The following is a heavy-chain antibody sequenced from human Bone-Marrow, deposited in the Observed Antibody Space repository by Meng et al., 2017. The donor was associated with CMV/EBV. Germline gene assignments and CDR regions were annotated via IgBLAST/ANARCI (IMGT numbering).Heavy chain of an antibody. CDR3: AKDLGDCSSTSCYKSFDYYYYGMDV. V-gene: IGHV3-30*02. CDR2: IRYDGSNK. Sequence: GESLKISCAASGFTFRTYNMNWVRQAPGKGLEWVAFIRYDGSNKYYADSVKGRFTISRDNSKNTLYLQMNSLRAEDTAVYYCAKDLGDCSSTSCYKSFDYYYYGMDVWGQGTTVTVSS. CDR1: GFTFRTYN. D-gene: IGHD2-2*02. J-gene: IGHJ6*02.